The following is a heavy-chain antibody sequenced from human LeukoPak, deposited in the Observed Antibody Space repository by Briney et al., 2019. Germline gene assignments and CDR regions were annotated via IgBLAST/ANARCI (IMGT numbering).Heavy chain of an antibody. CDR1: GGTFSSYA. D-gene: IGHD5-18*01. CDR2: IIPIFGTA. V-gene: IGHV1-69*13. Sequence: SVKVSCKASGGTFSSYAISWVRQAPGQGLEWMGGIIPIFGTANYAQKFQGRVTITADESTSTAYMELSSLRSEDTAVYYCASSGYSYGITGYYYYDMDVWGQGTTVTVSS. CDR3: ASSGYSYGITGYYYYDMDV. J-gene: IGHJ6*02.